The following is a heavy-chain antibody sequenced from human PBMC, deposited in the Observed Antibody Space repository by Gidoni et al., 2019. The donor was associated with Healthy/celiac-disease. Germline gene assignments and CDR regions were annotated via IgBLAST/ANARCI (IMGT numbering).Heavy chain of an antibody. J-gene: IGHJ6*02. Sequence: LHLQESGPGLVRPSETLSLTRTVSVGSITSSSYYWGWIRQPPGKGLEWIGSIYYSGSTYYNPSLKSRVTISVDTSKNQFSLKLSSVTAADTAVYYCARHPSYSSGWYDYYYGMDVWGQGTTVTVSS. D-gene: IGHD6-19*01. V-gene: IGHV4-39*01. CDR2: IYYSGST. CDR1: VGSITSSSYY. CDR3: ARHPSYSSGWYDYYYGMDV.